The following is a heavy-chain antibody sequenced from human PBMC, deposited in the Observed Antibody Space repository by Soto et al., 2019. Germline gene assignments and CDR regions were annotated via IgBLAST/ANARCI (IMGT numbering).Heavy chain of an antibody. Sequence: GGSLRLSCAASGFTFSGYSMNWVRQAPGKGLEWVSSISSSSSYIYYADSVKGRFTISRDNAKNSLYLQMNSLRAEDTAVYYCARDYGVTGTIDYWGQGTLVTVSS. D-gene: IGHD1-7*01. CDR1: GFTFSGYS. CDR3: ARDYGVTGTIDY. CDR2: ISSSSSYI. V-gene: IGHV3-21*01. J-gene: IGHJ4*02.